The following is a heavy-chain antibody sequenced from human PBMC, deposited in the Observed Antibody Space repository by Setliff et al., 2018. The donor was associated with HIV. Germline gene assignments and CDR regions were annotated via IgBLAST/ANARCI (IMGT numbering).Heavy chain of an antibody. J-gene: IGHJ6*03. CDR2: IYYSGST. Sequence: PSETLSLTCTVSGGSIGCYYWSWIRQPPGKGLEWIGYIYYSGSTNYNPSLKSRVTISVDTSKTQFSLKLSSVTAADTAVYYCARGGSSSSHRYYYYYYMDVWGKGTTVTVSS. CDR1: GGSIGCYY. CDR3: ARGGSSSSHRYYYYYYMDV. V-gene: IGHV4-59*01. D-gene: IGHD6-6*01.